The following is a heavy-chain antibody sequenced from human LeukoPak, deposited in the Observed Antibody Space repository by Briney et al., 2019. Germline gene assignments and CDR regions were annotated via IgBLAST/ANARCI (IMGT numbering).Heavy chain of an antibody. CDR1: GFTFSSYW. CDR2: IKQDGSEK. V-gene: IGHV3-7*01. Sequence: PGGSLRLSCAASGFTFSSYWMSWVRQAPGKGLEWVANIKQDGSEKYYVDSVKGRFTISRDNAKNSLCLQMNSLRAEDTAVYYCARDPQRGYSSSFLHISWGQGTLVTVSS. D-gene: IGHD6-6*01. CDR3: ARDPQRGYSSSFLHIS. J-gene: IGHJ4*02.